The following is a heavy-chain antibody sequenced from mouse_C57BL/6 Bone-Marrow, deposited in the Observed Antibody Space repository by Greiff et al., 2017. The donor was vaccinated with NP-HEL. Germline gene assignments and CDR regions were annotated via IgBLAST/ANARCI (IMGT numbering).Heavy chain of an antibody. CDR3: ARQFPWFAY. CDR2: ISSGGSYT. CDR1: GFTFSSYG. V-gene: IGHV5-6*01. Sequence: VQLKESGGDLVKPGGSLKLSCAASGFTFSSYGMSWVRQTPDKRLEWVATISSGGSYTYYPDSVKGRFTISRDNAKNTLYLQMSSLKSEDTAMYYCARQFPWFAYWGQGTLVTVSA. J-gene: IGHJ3*01.